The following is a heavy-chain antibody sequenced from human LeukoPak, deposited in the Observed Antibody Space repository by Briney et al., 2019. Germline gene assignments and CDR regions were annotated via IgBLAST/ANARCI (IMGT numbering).Heavy chain of an antibody. V-gene: IGHV3-13*01. Sequence: GGSLRLSCAASGFTFSSFDMHWVRQPTGQGLEWVSTIGTASDAYYPGSVEGRFTLSRDNAKNSLYLQMNSLTAGDTAVYYCARGPPRGKYYYMDVWGKGTTVTVSS. D-gene: IGHD1-1*01. CDR3: ARGPPRGKYYYMDV. CDR2: IGTASDA. J-gene: IGHJ6*03. CDR1: GFTFSSFD.